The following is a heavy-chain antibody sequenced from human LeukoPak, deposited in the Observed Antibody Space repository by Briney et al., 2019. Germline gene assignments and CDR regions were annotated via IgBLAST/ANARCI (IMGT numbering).Heavy chain of an antibody. V-gene: IGHV3-23*01. CDR1: GFTFSSYA. CDR2: ISGSGGST. J-gene: IGHJ4*02. Sequence: GGSLRLSCAASGFTFSSYAMSWVRQAPGKGLEWVSAISGSGGSTYYADSVKGRYTISRDNSKNTLYLQMSSLRAEDTAVYYCAKDYYYGSGRFDYWGQGTLVTVSS. CDR3: AKDYYYGSGRFDY. D-gene: IGHD3-10*01.